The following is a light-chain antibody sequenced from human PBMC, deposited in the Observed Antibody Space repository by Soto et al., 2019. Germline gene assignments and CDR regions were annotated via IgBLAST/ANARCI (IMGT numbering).Light chain of an antibody. Sequence: QSVLTQPPSVSAAAGQQVTISCSGGTFNIGSNSVSWYQQLPGTAPKLLIYDDHDRPSRIPDRFSGSKSGTSATLAITGLQTGDEAVYYCAAWDVSLTAVFGGGTKLTVL. CDR1: TFNIGSNS. CDR2: DDH. CDR3: AAWDVSLTAV. V-gene: IGLV1-51*01. J-gene: IGLJ2*01.